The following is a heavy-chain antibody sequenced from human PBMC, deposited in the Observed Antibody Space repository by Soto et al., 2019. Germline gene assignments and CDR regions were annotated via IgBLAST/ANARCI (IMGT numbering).Heavy chain of an antibody. D-gene: IGHD2-15*01. J-gene: IGHJ4*02. CDR2: INHSGST. Sequence: PSETLSLTCAVYGGSFSGYYWSWIRQPPGKGLEWIGEINHSGSTNYNPSLKSRVTISVDTSKNQFSLKLSSVTAADTAVYYCARACSGSSCTYYFDYWGQGTLVTVSS. CDR1: GGSFSGYY. CDR3: ARACSGSSCTYYFDY. V-gene: IGHV4-34*01.